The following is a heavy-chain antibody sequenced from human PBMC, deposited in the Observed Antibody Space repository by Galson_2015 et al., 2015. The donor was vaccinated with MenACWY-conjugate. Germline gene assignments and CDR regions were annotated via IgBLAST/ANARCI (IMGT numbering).Heavy chain of an antibody. CDR1: GDSVSSNSAA. V-gene: IGHV6-1*01. J-gene: IGHJ6*02. Sequence: CAISGDSVSSNSAAWNWIRQSPSRGLEWLGRTYYRSKWYNDYAVSVKSRITINPDTSKNQFSLQLNSVTPEDTAVYYCARDAQNGDYVSYYYYGMDVWGQGTTVTVSS. D-gene: IGHD4-17*01. CDR2: TYYRSKWYN. CDR3: ARDAQNGDYVSYYYYGMDV.